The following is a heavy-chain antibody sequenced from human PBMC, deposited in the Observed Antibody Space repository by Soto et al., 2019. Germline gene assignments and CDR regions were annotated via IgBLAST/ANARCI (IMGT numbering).Heavy chain of an antibody. CDR1: GASVSSGNYY. V-gene: IGHV4-61*01. D-gene: IGHD1-26*01. CDR2: ISYSGST. CDR3: ARGSGSYYAY. Sequence: QVQLQESGPGLVKPSETLSLTCTVSGASVSSGNYYWSWIRQPPGKGLECIGYISYSGSTNYNPSLKSRVTISIDTSMDQFSLELSSVTAADTAVYYCARGSGSYYAYWGQGALVTVSS. J-gene: IGHJ4*02.